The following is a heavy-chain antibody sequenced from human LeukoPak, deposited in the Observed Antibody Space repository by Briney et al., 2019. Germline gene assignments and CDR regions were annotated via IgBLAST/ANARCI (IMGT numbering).Heavy chain of an antibody. V-gene: IGHV1-18*01. J-gene: IGHJ4*02. CDR2: ISAYNGNT. CDR1: GYTFTSYG. D-gene: IGHD3/OR15-3a*01. CDR3: ARARRGDHGTGGGY. Sequence: ASVKVSRKASGYTFTSYGISWVRQAPGQGLEWMGWISAYNGNTNYAQKLQGRVTMTTDTSTSTAYMELRSLRSDDTAVYYCARARRGDHGTGGGYWGQGTLVTVSS.